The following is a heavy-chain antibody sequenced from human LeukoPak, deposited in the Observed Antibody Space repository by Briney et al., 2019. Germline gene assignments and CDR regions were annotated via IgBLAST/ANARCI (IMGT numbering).Heavy chain of an antibody. CDR2: IYYSGST. V-gene: IGHV4-59*01. D-gene: IGHD3-22*01. CDR3: ARGNWEVITPDY. J-gene: IGHJ4*02. CDR1: GVSISTYY. Sequence: PSETLSLTCTVSGVSISTYYLSWIRQPPGKGLEWIGYIYYSGSTNYNPSLKSRVAISIDTSKNQFSLELSSVTAADTAVYYCARGNWEVITPDYWGQGTLVTVSS.